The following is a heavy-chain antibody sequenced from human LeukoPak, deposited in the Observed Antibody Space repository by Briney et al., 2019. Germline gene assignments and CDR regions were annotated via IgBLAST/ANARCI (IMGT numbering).Heavy chain of an antibody. CDR1: GGSFSGYY. Sequence: SETLSLTCAVYGGSFSGYYWTWIRQSPGKGLEWIGEINHAINHSGRSNYNPSLKGRVIISVDTSKNQFSLKLSSVTAADTAVYSCVKGTSREAFDIWGQGTMVTVSS. CDR2: INHAINHSGRS. V-gene: IGHV4-34*01. J-gene: IGHJ3*02. CDR3: VKGTSREAFDI. D-gene: IGHD5-24*01.